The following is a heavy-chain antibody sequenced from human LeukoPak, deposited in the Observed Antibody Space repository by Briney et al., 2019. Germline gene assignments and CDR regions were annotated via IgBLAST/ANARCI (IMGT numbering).Heavy chain of an antibody. CDR2: MNPNSGNT. J-gene: IGHJ5*02. CDR3: ARGGYSSSWLSGINWFDP. D-gene: IGHD6-13*01. V-gene: IGHV1-8*01. Sequence: GASVKVSCKASGYTFTSYDINWVRQATGQGLEWMGWMNPNSGNTGYAQKFKGRVTMTRNTSISTAYMELSSLRSEDTAVYYCARGGYSSSWLSGINWFDPWGQGTLVTVSS. CDR1: GYTFTSYD.